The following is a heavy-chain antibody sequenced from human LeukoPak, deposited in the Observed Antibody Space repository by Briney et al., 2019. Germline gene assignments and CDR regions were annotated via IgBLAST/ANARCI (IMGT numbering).Heavy chain of an antibody. D-gene: IGHD6-13*01. CDR3: AKDIGYSRSPGYYFDY. CDR1: GFTFDDYA. CDR2: ISWNSGSI. V-gene: IGHV3-9*01. Sequence: GGSLRLSCAASGFTFDDYAMHWVRQAPVKDLEWVSGISWNSGSIGYADSVKGRFTISRDNAKNSLYLQMNSLRAEDTALYYCAKDIGYSRSPGYYFDYWGQGTLVTVSS. J-gene: IGHJ4*02.